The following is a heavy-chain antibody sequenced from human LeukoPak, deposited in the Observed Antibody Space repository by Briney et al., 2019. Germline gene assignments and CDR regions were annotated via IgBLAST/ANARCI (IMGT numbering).Heavy chain of an antibody. CDR1: GGSIGGHY. CDR2: IYYSGST. J-gene: IGHJ4*02. D-gene: IGHD2-15*01. Sequence: SETLSLTCTVSGGSIGGHYWSWIRQPPGKGLEWIGYIYYSGSTDYNPSLKSRVTISVDTSKSQFSLQLSSVSVADTAVYYCARSILHSGGSCCWYFFDYWGQGALVTVSS. CDR3: ARSILHSGGSCCWYFFDY. V-gene: IGHV4-59*11.